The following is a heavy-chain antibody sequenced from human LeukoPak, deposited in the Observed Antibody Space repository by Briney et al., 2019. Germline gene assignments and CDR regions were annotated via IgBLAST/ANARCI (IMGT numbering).Heavy chain of an antibody. CDR2: ISWNSGSI. D-gene: IGHD5-18*01. CDR1: GFAFSSYA. V-gene: IGHV3-9*01. J-gene: IGHJ4*02. CDR3: AKRNSAAMVTHIDY. Sequence: GGSLRLSCAASGFAFSSYAMHWVRQAPGKGLEWVSNISWNSGSIGYADSVKGRFTISRDNAKNSLHLQMNSLRAEDTAVYYCAKRNSAAMVTHIDYWGQGTLVTVSS.